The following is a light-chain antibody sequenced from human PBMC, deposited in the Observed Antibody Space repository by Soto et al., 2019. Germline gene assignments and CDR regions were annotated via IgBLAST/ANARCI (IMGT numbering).Light chain of an antibody. CDR1: QTLSNSF. CDR2: DTS. CDR3: QQYGTSEII. Sequence: EIAWTQSPGTLSLSPGERATLSCRASQTLSNSFIAWYQHKPGQAPRLLVYDTSTRATGIPDRYSGSGSGTDFTLTISRLEPEDFAVFFCQQYGTSEIIFGQGTRLEIK. V-gene: IGKV3-20*01. J-gene: IGKJ5*01.